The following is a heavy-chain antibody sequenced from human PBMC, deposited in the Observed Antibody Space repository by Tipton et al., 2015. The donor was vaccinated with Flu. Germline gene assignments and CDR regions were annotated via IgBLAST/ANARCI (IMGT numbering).Heavy chain of an antibody. CDR3: AKSGGFDS. D-gene: IGHD1-26*01. Sequence: GSLRLSCAASGFTFRTNGMHWVRQAPGKGLEWVAHIRSDETTEYADSVKGRFTISGDNSKDMLYLQMNSLRAEDTAVFYCAKSGGFDSWNQGALVIVSS. CDR1: GFTFRTNG. J-gene: IGHJ4*02. V-gene: IGHV3-30*02. CDR2: IRSDETTE.